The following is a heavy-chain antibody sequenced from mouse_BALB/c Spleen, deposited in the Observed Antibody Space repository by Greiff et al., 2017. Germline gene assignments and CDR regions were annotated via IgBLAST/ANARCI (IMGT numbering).Heavy chain of an antibody. V-gene: IGHV1-77*01. CDR1: GYTFTDYY. CDR3: ARVISAMDY. J-gene: IGHJ4*01. CDR2: IYPGSGNT. Sequence: VQLQQSGAELARPGASVKLSCKASGYTFTDYYINWVKQRTGQGLEWIGEIYPGSGNTYYNEKFKGKATLTADKSSSTAYMQLSSLTSEDSAVYFCARVISAMDYWGQGTSVTVSS.